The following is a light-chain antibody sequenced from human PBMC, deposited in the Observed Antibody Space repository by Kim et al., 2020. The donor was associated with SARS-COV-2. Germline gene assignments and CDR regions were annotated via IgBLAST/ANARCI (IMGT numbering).Light chain of an antibody. J-gene: IGKJ2*01. V-gene: IGKV1-39*01. CDR2: AAS. CDR3: QQTYSTPYT. Sequence: DIQMTQAPSSLSASAGDRVTITCRASQSISAYLNWYQHKPGKAPKLLIYAASSLQSVVSSRFSGSGFGTDFTLTISSLQPEDFATYYCQQTYSTPYTCGQGTKLEI. CDR1: QSISAY.